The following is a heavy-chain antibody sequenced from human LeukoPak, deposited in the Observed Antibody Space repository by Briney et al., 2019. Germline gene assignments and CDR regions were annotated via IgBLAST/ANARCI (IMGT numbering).Heavy chain of an antibody. CDR2: VSYDGSNK. D-gene: IGHD3-10*01. Sequence: GGSLRLSCGASGFTFSSYGMHWVRQAPGKGLEWVAVVSYDGSNKYYADSVKGRFTISRDKSKNTLYLQMNSLRAEDTAVYYCAAGDLLWDLDYWGQGTLVTVSS. CDR3: AAGDLLWDLDY. V-gene: IGHV3-30*03. CDR1: GFTFSSYG. J-gene: IGHJ4*02.